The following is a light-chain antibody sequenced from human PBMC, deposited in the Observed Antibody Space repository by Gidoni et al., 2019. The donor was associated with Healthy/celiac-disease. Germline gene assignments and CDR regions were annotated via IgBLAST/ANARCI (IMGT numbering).Light chain of an antibody. Sequence: EIVLTQAPGTLSLSPGERATLSCRASQSVSSCYLAWYQQKPGQAPRLLIYGASSRATGIPDRFSGSGSGTDFTLTISRLEPEDFAVYYCQQYGSSPETFXQXTKVEIK. J-gene: IGKJ1*01. V-gene: IGKV3-20*01. CDR1: QSVSSCY. CDR3: QQYGSSPET. CDR2: GAS.